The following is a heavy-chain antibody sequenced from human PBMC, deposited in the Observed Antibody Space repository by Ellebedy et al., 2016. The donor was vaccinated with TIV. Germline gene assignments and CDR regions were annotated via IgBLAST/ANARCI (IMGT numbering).Heavy chain of an antibody. Sequence: GGSLRLXXAASGFTFSSYGMHWVRQAPGKGLEWVAVISYDGSNKYYADSVKGRFTISRDNSKNTLYLQMNSLRAEDTAVYYCAKDGVAGDPEYYGMDVWGQGTTVTVSS. CDR3: AKDGVAGDPEYYGMDV. D-gene: IGHD3-3*01. CDR1: GFTFSSYG. CDR2: ISYDGSNK. J-gene: IGHJ6*02. V-gene: IGHV3-30*18.